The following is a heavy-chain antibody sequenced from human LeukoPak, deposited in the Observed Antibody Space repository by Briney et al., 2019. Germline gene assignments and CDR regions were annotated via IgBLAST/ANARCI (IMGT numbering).Heavy chain of an antibody. CDR3: ARVKATVTMDYYYYGMDV. D-gene: IGHD4-17*01. Sequence: GWSLRLSCAASGFTFSSYSMNWVRQAPGKGLEWVSYISSSSSTIYYADSVKGRFTISRDNAKNSLYLQMNSLRAEDTAVYYCARVKATVTMDYYYYGMDVWGQGTTVTVSS. CDR2: ISSSSSTI. V-gene: IGHV3-48*04. J-gene: IGHJ6*02. CDR1: GFTFSSYS.